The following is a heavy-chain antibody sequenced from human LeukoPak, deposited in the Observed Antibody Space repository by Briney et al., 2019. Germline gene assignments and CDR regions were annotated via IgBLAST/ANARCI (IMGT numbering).Heavy chain of an antibody. CDR3: ALTMPSWPTNENHAAFHI. CDR1: GGSFSGYY. CDR2: INHSGST. V-gene: IGHV4-34*01. J-gene: IGHJ3*02. Sequence: SETLSLTCAVYGGSFSGYYWSWIRQPPGKGLESIGEINHSGSTNYNPSLKSRVTISVDTSKNQFSLKLSSVTAADTAVYYCALTMPSWPTNENHAAFHIWGQGTMVTVSS. D-gene: IGHD1-1*01.